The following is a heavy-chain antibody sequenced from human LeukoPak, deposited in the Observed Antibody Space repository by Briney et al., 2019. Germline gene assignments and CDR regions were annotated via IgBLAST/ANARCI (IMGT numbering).Heavy chain of an antibody. D-gene: IGHD2/OR15-2a*01. V-gene: IGHV3-23*01. CDR3: AKDRSMAYEFDY. J-gene: IGHJ4*02. CDR2: ISGSGGST. Sequence: PGGSLRLSCAASGFTFSSYAISWVRQAPGKGLEWVSAISGSGGSTYYADSAKGRFTISRDNSKNTLYLQMNSLRAEDTAVYYCAKDRSMAYEFDYWGQGTLVTVSS. CDR1: GFTFSSYA.